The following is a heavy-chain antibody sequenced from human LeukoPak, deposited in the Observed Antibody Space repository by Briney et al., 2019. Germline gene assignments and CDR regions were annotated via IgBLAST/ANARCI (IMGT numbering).Heavy chain of an antibody. CDR1: GFTFSRHV. Sequence: PGGSLRLSCAASGFTFSRHVMSWVRHAPGKGRVEVSAISGSGGDTYYADSVKGRSTITKDNPKNILYLQMNSLRAEDTAVYYCAKTMRTGGGAFDIWGQGTMVTVSS. D-gene: IGHD3-16*01. CDR3: AKTMRTGGGAFDI. J-gene: IGHJ3*02. V-gene: IGHV3-23*01. CDR2: ISGSGGDT.